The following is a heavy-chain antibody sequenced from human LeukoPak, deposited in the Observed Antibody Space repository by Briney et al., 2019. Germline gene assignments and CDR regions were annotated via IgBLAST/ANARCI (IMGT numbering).Heavy chain of an antibody. D-gene: IGHD3-3*01. CDR2: IYTSGST. V-gene: IGHV4-4*07. CDR3: ARDYDFWSGYYTYGMDV. Sequence: PSETLSLTCTVSGGSISSYYWSWLRQPAGKGLEWIGRIYTSGSTNYNPSLKSRVTMSVDTSKNQFSLKLSSVTAADTAVYYCARDYDFWSGYYTYGMDVWGQGTTVTVSS. J-gene: IGHJ6*02. CDR1: GGSISSYY.